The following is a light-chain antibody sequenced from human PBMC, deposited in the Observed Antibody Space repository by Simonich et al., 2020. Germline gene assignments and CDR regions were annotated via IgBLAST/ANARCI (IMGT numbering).Light chain of an antibody. CDR1: SSDVGGYNY. CDR3: CSYAGSYNWV. Sequence: QSAPTQPRSVSGSPGQSVTISCTGTSSDVGGYNYVSWDQQHPGKAPKHMIYDVSKRPSGVPDRFSGSKSGNTASLTISGLQAEDEADYYCCSYAGSYNWVFGGGTKLTVL. V-gene: IGLV2-11*01. CDR2: DVS. J-gene: IGLJ3*02.